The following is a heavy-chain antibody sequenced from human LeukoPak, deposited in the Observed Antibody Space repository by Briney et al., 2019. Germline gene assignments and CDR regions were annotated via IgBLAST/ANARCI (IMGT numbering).Heavy chain of an antibody. CDR1: GYTFTGYY. Sequence: GASVKVSCKASGYTFTGYYMHWVRQAPGQGLEWMGWINPNSGGTNYAQKFQGRVTMTRDTSNSTAYMELSRLRSDDTAVYYCARDRGSYYYYYYYMDVWGKGTTVTVSS. D-gene: IGHD1-26*01. V-gene: IGHV1-2*02. CDR3: ARDRGSYYYYYYYMDV. CDR2: INPNSGGT. J-gene: IGHJ6*03.